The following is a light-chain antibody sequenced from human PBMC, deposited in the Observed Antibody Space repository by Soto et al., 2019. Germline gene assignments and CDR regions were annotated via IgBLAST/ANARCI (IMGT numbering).Light chain of an antibody. V-gene: IGKV1-33*01. CDR3: QHYDDLLKT. Sequence: DIQMTQSPSSLSVSVGDRVTLTCQASQDISNHLNWYQQKPGRAPKLLIYDASNLETGVPSRFSGSGSGTDFTLTISGLQPEDYATYYCQHYDDLLKTFGQGTKLEIK. J-gene: IGKJ2*01. CDR1: QDISNH. CDR2: DAS.